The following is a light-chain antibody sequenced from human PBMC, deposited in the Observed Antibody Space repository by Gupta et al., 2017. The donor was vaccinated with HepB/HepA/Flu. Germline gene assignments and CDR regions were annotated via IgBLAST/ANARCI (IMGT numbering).Light chain of an antibody. CDR3: QQRSNWPPSIT. J-gene: IGKJ5*01. CDR2: DAS. CDR1: QSVSSY. V-gene: IGKV3-11*01. Sequence: EIVLTQSPATLSLSPGERATLSCRASQSVSSYLAWYQQKPGQAPRLLIYDASNRATGIPARFSGSGSGTDFTLTISSLEPEDVAVYYCQQRSNWPPSITFGQGTRLEMK.